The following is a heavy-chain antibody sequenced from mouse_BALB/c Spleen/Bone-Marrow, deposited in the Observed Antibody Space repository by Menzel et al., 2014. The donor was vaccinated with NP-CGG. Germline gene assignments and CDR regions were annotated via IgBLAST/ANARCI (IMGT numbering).Heavy chain of an antibody. Sequence: EVQLQQPGPELVKPGASVKMSCKASGYTFTSYVMHWVKQKPGQGLEWIGYINPYNDGTKYNEKFKGKATLTSDKSSSTAYMELSSLTSEDSAVYYCARRDYYGSSFYWYFDVWGAGTTVTVSS. CDR3: ARRDYYGSSFYWYFDV. V-gene: IGHV1-14*01. CDR2: INPYNDGT. CDR1: GYTFTSYV. J-gene: IGHJ1*01. D-gene: IGHD1-1*01.